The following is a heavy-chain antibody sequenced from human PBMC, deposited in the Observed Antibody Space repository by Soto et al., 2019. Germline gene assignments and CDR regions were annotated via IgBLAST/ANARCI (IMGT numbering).Heavy chain of an antibody. J-gene: IGHJ5*02. CDR1: GYTFTSYY. CDR2: INPSGGST. Sequence: SVKGSCKASGYTFTSYYMHWVRQAPVQGLEWMGIINPSGGSTSYAQKFQGRVTMTRDTSTSTVYMELSSLRSEDTAVYYCARDLSTYHNYNDKSGAGFDPWGQGTLATVYS. D-gene: IGHD3-22*01. V-gene: IGHV1-46*01. CDR3: ARDLSTYHNYNDKSGAGFDP.